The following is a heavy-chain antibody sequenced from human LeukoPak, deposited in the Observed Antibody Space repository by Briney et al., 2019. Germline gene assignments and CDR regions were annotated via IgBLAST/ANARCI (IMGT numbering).Heavy chain of an antibody. CDR2: IYYSGST. CDR1: GGSISSSSYY. Sequence: PSETLSLTCTVSGGSISSSSYYWGWIRQPPGKGLEWIGSIYYSGSTYYNPSLKSRVTISVDTSKNQFSLKLSSVTAADTAVYYCARVSSGDLFDYWGQGTLVTVSS. J-gene: IGHJ4*02. CDR3: ARVSSGDLFDY. D-gene: IGHD3-22*01. V-gene: IGHV4-39*01.